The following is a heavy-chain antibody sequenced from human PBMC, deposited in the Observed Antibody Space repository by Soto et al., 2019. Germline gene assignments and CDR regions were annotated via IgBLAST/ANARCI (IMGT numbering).Heavy chain of an antibody. CDR3: ARDEPDTGEGFDI. D-gene: IGHD3-10*01. J-gene: IGHJ3*02. Sequence: SETLSLTCTVSGGSINNYYWSWVRQPAGKGLEWIGRVYTSGTTTYNPPLKSRVTMSVDTSKKQVSLKLISLTAADTGLYYCARDEPDTGEGFDIWGQGTMVTVSS. CDR2: VYTSGTT. CDR1: GGSINNYY. V-gene: IGHV4-4*07.